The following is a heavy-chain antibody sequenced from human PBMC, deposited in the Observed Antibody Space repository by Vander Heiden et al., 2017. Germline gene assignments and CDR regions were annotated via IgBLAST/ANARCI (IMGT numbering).Heavy chain of an antibody. CDR2: ISSGGDYI. D-gene: IGHD5-18*01. CDR1: GFSLSSFG. J-gene: IGHJ4*02. CDR3: ARSDTPMSTFDS. V-gene: IGHV3-21*01. Sequence: EVQLVESGGGLVKPGGSLRLSCAASGFSLSSFGLGWVRQAPGKGLEWVSSISSGGDYIYYADSLRGRFTISRDNAKNSLYLQMSSLRAEDTAVYYCARSDTPMSTFDSWGQGTLVTVSS.